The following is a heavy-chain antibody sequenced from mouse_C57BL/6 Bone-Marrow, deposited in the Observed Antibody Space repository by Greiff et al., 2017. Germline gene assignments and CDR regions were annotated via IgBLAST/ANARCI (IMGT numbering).Heavy chain of an antibody. CDR3: TTGGIVDY. CDR1: GFNIKDDY. Sequence: EVMLEESGAELVRPGASVKLSCTASGFNIKDDYMHWVKQRPEQGLEWIGWIDPENGDTEYASKFQGKATITADKSSTTAYLQLSSLTSEDTAVYYCTTGGIVDYWGQGTTLTVSS. J-gene: IGHJ2*01. V-gene: IGHV14-4*01. CDR2: IDPENGDT.